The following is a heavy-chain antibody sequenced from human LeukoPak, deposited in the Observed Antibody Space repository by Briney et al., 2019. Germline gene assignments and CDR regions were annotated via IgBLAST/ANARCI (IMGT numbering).Heavy chain of an antibody. CDR1: GFIFA. D-gene: IGHD6-19*01. CDR2: ISGDGGST. V-gene: IGHV3-43*02. Sequence: GGSLRLSCAAPGFIFAIHWVRQAPGKGLEWVSLISGDGGSTFYADSVRGRFTISRDNTRKSLSFQMSSLRSEDTALYYCARESETSGWYDYWGQGTLVTVSS. J-gene: IGHJ4*02. CDR3: ARESETSGWYDY.